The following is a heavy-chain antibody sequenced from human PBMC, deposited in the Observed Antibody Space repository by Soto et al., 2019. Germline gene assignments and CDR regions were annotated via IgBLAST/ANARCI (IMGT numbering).Heavy chain of an antibody. D-gene: IGHD6-19*01. V-gene: IGHV3-33*01. CDR1: VFTFNSYG. CDR2: IWYDGSNK. Sequence: GGSLRLSCAASVFTFNSYGMHWVRQAPGKGLEWVAVIWYDGSNKYYADSVKGRFTISRDNSKNTLYLQMNSLRAEDTAVYYCARGAYVVHSSGTEGVGYFDYWGQGTLVTVSS. J-gene: IGHJ4*02. CDR3: ARGAYVVHSSGTEGVGYFDY.